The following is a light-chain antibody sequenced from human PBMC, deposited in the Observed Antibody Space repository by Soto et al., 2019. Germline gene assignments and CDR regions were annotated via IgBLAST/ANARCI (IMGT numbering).Light chain of an antibody. V-gene: IGKV1-9*01. J-gene: IGKJ1*01. CDR1: QCISSY. CDR3: QQLNNYPRT. CDR2: TAS. Sequence: IQMTQCPSTLSAAGGDIVTITCRASQCISSYLAWYQQKPGKAPKLLISTASTLQSGVPSRFSGSGSGTEFTLTISSLQPEDFATYYCQQLNNYPRTFGQGTKVDIK.